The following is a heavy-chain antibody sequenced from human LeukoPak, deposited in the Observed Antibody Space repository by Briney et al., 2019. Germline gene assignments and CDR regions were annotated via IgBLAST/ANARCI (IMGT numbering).Heavy chain of an antibody. V-gene: IGHV3-48*03. CDR2: ISSSGSTV. J-gene: IGHJ4*02. CDR3: AREKFYDNSGYDY. D-gene: IGHD3-22*01. Sequence: GGSLRLSCAASGFTFSSYEMNWVRQAPGQGLGWVAYISSSGSTVYYADSVKGRFTISRDNAKNSLFLQMNSLRAEDTADYYCAREKFYDNSGYDYWGQGTLVTVSS. CDR1: GFTFSSYE.